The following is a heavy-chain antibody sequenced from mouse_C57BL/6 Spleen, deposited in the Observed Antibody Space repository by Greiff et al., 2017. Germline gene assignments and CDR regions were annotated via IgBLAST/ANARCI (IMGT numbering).Heavy chain of an antibody. CDR1: GYTFTSYW. D-gene: IGHD3-2*02. CDR2: IYPGSGST. J-gene: IGHJ3*01. Sequence: QVQLQQPGAELVKPGASVKMSCKASGYTFTSYWITWVKQRPGQGLEWIGDIYPGSGSTNYNEKFESKATLTVDTSSITAYMQLSSLTSEVSAVYYCAREEDQATPAWFSYWGQGTLVTVSA. CDR3: AREEDQATPAWFSY. V-gene: IGHV1-55*01.